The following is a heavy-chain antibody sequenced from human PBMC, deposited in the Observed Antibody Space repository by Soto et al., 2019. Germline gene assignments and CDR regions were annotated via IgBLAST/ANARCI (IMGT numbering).Heavy chain of an antibody. CDR3: AKEGGYSGYEYYFDY. CDR1: GFTFSSYA. CDR2: ISGSGGST. J-gene: IGHJ4*02. Sequence: GGSLRLSCAASGFTFSSYAMSWVRQAPGKGLEWVSAISGSGGSTYYADSVKGRFTISRDTSKNTLYLQMNSLRAEDTAVYYCAKEGGYSGYEYYFDYWGQGSLVTVSS. D-gene: IGHD5-12*01. V-gene: IGHV3-23*01.